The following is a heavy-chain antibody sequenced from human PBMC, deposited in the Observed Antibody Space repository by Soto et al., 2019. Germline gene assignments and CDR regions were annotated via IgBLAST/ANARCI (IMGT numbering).Heavy chain of an antibody. V-gene: IGHV5-51*01. J-gene: IGHJ6*03. CDR3: ARSVGYCSGGSCYSPARHYYSMVV. Sequence: EQSLKVSCKGSGYSFTSYWIGWVLQMPWKSMEWMGIIYPGDSDTRYSPSFQGQVTISADKSISTAYLQWSSLKASDTAMYYCARSVGYCSGGSCYSPARHYYSMVVSGKTPTVT. CDR2: IYPGDSDT. CDR1: GYSFTSYW. D-gene: IGHD2-15*01.